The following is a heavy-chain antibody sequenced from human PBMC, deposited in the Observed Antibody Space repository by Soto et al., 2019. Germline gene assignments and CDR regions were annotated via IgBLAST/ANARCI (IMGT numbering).Heavy chain of an antibody. D-gene: IGHD6-13*01. CDR3: ARDGGLGSSSWNALLSFDY. CDR2: ISTTSTI. Sequence: GGSLRLSCAASGFTVSSSYMSWVRQAPGKRLEWVSHISTTSTICYADSVKGRFTISRDNSKNTLYLQMNSLRAEDTAVYYCARDGGLGSSSWNALLSFDYWGQGTLVTVSS. V-gene: IGHV3-48*01. CDR1: GFTVSSSY. J-gene: IGHJ4*02.